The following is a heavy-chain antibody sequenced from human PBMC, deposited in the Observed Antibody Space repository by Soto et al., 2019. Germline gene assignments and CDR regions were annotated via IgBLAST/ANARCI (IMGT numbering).Heavy chain of an antibody. CDR2: ISSSSSYI. Sequence: PGGSLSLSCAASGFTFSSYSMNWVRQAPGKGLEWVSSISSSSSYIYYADSVKGRFTISRDNAKNSLYLQMNSLRAEDTAVYYCARDEGIGYYYGMDVWGQGTTVTVSS. V-gene: IGHV3-21*01. CDR1: GFTFSSYS. J-gene: IGHJ6*02. D-gene: IGHD6-13*01. CDR3: ARDEGIGYYYGMDV.